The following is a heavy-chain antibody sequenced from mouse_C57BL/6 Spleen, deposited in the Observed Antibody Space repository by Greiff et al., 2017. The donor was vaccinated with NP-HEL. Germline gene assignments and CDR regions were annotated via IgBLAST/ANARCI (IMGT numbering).Heavy chain of an antibody. V-gene: IGHV1-64*01. Sequence: VQLQQPGAELVKPGASVKLSCKASGYTFTSYWMHWVKQRPGQGLEWIGMIHPNSGSTNYNEKFKSKATLTVDKSSSTAYMQLSSLTSEDSAVYYCASRLTGSAWFAYWGQGTLVTVSA. CDR3: ASRLTGSAWFAY. D-gene: IGHD4-1*01. CDR2: IHPNSGST. CDR1: GYTFTSYW. J-gene: IGHJ3*01.